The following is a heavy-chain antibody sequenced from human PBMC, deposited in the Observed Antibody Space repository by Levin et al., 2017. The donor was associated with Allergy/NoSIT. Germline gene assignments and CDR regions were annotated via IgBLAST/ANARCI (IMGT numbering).Heavy chain of an antibody. CDR2: ISGSGGST. J-gene: IGHJ4*02. CDR3: AKGLRIVVVPAAPDY. Sequence: GESLKISCAASGFTFSSYAMSWVRQAPGKGLEWVSAISGSGGSTYYADSVKGRFTISRDNSKNTLYLQMNSLRAEDTAVYYCAKGLRIVVVPAAPDYWGQGTLVTVSS. CDR1: GFTFSSYA. V-gene: IGHV3-23*01. D-gene: IGHD2-2*01.